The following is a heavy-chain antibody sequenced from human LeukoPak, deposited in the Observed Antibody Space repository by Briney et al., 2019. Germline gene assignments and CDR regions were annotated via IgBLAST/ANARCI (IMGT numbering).Heavy chain of an antibody. D-gene: IGHD3-10*01. CDR1: GFTFSSYA. CDR3: ARARVVRGVFDY. CDR2: ISYDGSNK. J-gene: IGHJ4*02. V-gene: IGHV3-30-3*01. Sequence: GGSLRLFCAASGFTFSSYAMHWVRQAPGKGLEWVAVISYDGSNKYYADSVKGRFTISRDNSKNTLYLQMNSLRAEDTAVYYCARARVVRGVFDYWGQGTLVTVSS.